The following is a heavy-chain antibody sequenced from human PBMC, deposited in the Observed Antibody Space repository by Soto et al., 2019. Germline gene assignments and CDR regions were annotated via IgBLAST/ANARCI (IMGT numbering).Heavy chain of an antibody. CDR1: VFTFSRYA. D-gene: IGHD3-9*01. Sequence: PVGSLRLSCSSSVFTFSRYAMHCVRHSPGKCLQYVSAISGDGASTFYADSVKGRFTISRDNSKDTLYLQMSSLRAEDTSVYYCVKDEVSIYHDINRHWFAPWGQGTLVTVSS. CDR2: ISGDGAST. V-gene: IGHV3-64D*06. J-gene: IGHJ5*02. CDR3: VKDEVSIYHDINRHWFAP.